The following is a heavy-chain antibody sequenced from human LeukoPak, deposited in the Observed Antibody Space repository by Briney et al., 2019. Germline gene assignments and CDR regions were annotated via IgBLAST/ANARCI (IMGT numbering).Heavy chain of an antibody. J-gene: IGHJ4*02. V-gene: IGHV3-53*01. D-gene: IGHD6-13*01. Sequence: PGGSLRLSCAASGFTVSSNYMSWVRQAPGRGLEWVSVIYSGGSTYYADSVKGRFTISRDNSKNTLYLQMNSLRAEDTAVYYCASSSSWYGGCDYWGQGTLVTVSS. CDR1: GFTVSSNY. CDR2: IYSGGST. CDR3: ASSSSWYGGCDY.